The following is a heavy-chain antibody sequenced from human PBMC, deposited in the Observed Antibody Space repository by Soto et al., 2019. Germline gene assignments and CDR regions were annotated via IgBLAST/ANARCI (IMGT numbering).Heavy chain of an antibody. J-gene: IGHJ5*02. CDR2: IYYSGST. Sequence: PSETLSLTCTVSGGSISSYYWSWIRQPPGKGLEWIGYIYYSGSTNYNPSLKSRVTISVDTSKNQFSLKLSSVTAADTAVYYCARSAIVVVPAAMWYNWFDPWGQGTLVTVSS. V-gene: IGHV4-59*08. CDR1: GGSISSYY. CDR3: ARSAIVVVPAAMWYNWFDP. D-gene: IGHD2-2*01.